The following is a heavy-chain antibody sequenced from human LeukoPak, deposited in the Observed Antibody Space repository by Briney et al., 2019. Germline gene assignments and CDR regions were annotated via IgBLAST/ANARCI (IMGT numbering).Heavy chain of an antibody. CDR2: IYYSGGT. CDR1: GGSISSGDYY. D-gene: IGHD2-15*01. Sequence: PSETLSLTCTVSGGSISSGDYYWSWIRQPPGKGLEWIGYIYYSGGTYYNPSLKSRVTISVDTSKNQFSLKLSSVTAADTAVYYCARHSPGYCSGGSCYAVRGWFDPWGQGTLVTVSS. J-gene: IGHJ5*02. V-gene: IGHV4-30-4*01. CDR3: ARHSPGYCSGGSCYAVRGWFDP.